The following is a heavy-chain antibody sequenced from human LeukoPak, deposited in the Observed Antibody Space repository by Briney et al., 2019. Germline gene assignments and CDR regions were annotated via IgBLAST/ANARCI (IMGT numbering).Heavy chain of an antibody. J-gene: IGHJ3*02. D-gene: IGHD3-10*01. CDR2: IYHSGST. V-gene: IGHV4-30-2*01. Sequence: SQNLSLTCAVSGGSISSGGYSWSWIRQPPGKGLEWIGYIYHSGSTYYNPSLKSRVTISVDRSKNQFSLKLSSVTAADTAVYYCAREVEAGVRGGAFDIWGKGTMVTVSS. CDR1: GGSISSGGYS. CDR3: AREVEAGVRGGAFDI.